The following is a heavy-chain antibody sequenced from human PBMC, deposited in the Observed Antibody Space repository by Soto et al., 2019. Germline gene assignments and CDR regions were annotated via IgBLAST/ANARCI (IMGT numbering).Heavy chain of an antibody. D-gene: IGHD3-10*01. V-gene: IGHV1-69*02. Sequence: QVQLVQSGAEVKKPGSSVKVSCKASGDTFSFYTINWVRQAPGLGLEWMGRVNPIVSMSNYAQKFQGRVTITAEKSTNTAYMQLSSLRSEDTAMYYCAASYGSGYRAFDYWGQGALVTVSS. CDR1: GDTFSFYT. CDR3: AASYGSGYRAFDY. J-gene: IGHJ4*02. CDR2: VNPIVSMS.